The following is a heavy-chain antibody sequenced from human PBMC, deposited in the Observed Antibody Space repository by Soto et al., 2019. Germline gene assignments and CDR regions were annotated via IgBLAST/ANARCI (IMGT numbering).Heavy chain of an antibody. Sequence: QVQLVESGGGVVQPGRSLRLSCAASGFTFSSYGMHWVRQAPGKGLEWVAVIWYDGSNKYYADSVKGRFTISRDNSKNTLYLQMNSLRADDTAVYYCARDHNRAVTTEYNWFDPWGQGTLVTVSS. CDR1: GFTFSSYG. V-gene: IGHV3-33*01. D-gene: IGHD4-17*01. CDR3: ARDHNRAVTTEYNWFDP. J-gene: IGHJ5*02. CDR2: IWYDGSNK.